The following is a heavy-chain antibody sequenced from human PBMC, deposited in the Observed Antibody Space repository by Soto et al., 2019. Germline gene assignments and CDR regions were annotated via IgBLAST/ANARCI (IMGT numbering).Heavy chain of an antibody. V-gene: IGHV3-15*01. Sequence: GGSLRLSCAASGFTFSNAWMSWVRQAPGKGLEWVGRIKSKTDGGTTDYAAPVKGRFTISRDDSKNTLYLQMNSLKTEDTSVYYCTTEVVYCSGGSCHWFDYWGQGTLVTVSS. CDR3: TTEVVYCSGGSCHWFDY. J-gene: IGHJ4*02. CDR2: IKSKTDGGTT. D-gene: IGHD2-15*01. CDR1: GFTFSNAW.